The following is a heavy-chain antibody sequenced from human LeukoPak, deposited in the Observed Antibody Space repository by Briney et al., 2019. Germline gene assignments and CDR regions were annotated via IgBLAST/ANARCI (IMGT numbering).Heavy chain of an antibody. Sequence: AGVSLRLSCAASGLTFSNYAMSWVRQAPGKGLEWVSLIGGSGVNTFYADSVKGRFTISRDNSKNTLYLQMNSRRVEDTAVYYCAKGMSGSSPYNWFDPWGQGTLVTVSS. CDR2: IGGSGVNT. D-gene: IGHD1-26*01. J-gene: IGHJ5*02. V-gene: IGHV3-23*01. CDR3: AKGMSGSSPYNWFDP. CDR1: GLTFSNYA.